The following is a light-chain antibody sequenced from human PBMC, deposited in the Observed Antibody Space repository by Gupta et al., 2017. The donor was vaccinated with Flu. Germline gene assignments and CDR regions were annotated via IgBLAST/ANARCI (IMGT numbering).Light chain of an antibody. V-gene: IGKV1-39*01. Sequence: DIQMTQSPSSLSASVGDRVTITCRASQSISSYLNWYQQKPGKAPKLLTYAASSLQSGVPSRFSGSGSGTDFTLTISSLQPEDFATYYCQQSYSTPSTFGPGTKVDIK. CDR3: QQSYSTPST. CDR1: QSISSY. J-gene: IGKJ3*01. CDR2: AAS.